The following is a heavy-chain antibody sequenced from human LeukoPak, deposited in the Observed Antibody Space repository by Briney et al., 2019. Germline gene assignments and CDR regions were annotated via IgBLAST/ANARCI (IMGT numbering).Heavy chain of an antibody. J-gene: IGHJ2*01. V-gene: IGHV1-2*02. CDR1: GYTFTGYL. D-gene: IGHD4-17*01. CDR3: VRGLTTVATWLYL. Sequence: SVKVSCKASGYTFTGYLMHWVRQAPGQGLEWMGWISPNSGDTKYAQKFQGRVTMTRDTSISTAYMEVSRLRFDDTAVYYCVRGLTTVATWLYLWGRGTLVTVSS. CDR2: ISPNSGDT.